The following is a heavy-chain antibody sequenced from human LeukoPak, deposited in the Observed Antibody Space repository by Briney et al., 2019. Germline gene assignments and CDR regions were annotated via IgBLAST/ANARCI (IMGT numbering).Heavy chain of an antibody. V-gene: IGHV3-66*04. CDR3: ARHVWFGEHNGHENWFDP. D-gene: IGHD3-10*01. J-gene: IGHJ5*02. CDR2: IFRGDDT. Sequence: GSLRLSCAASGFTFSSYAMSWVRQAPGKGLEWVSVIFRGDDTNYVDSVKGRFTIFRDNSKNTLYLQMNSLTAEDTAVYYCARHVWFGEHNGHENWFDPWGQGTLVIVSS. CDR1: GFTFSSYA.